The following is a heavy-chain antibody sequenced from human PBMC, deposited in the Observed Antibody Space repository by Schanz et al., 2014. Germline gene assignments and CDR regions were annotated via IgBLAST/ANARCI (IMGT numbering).Heavy chain of an antibody. J-gene: IGHJ4*02. Sequence: QVLLVQSGAEVKQPGASVKVSCRASGYTFRSYGINWVRQAPGKGLEWMGRLNPATGGANFADKFQGRVALTSDRSIESFAMELTRLTSDDTAVYYCARDWGQGYFGSPGHWGQGTLVTVSS. CDR1: GYTFRSYG. D-gene: IGHD3-10*01. CDR2: LNPATGGA. V-gene: IGHV1-2*06. CDR3: ARDWGQGYFGSPGH.